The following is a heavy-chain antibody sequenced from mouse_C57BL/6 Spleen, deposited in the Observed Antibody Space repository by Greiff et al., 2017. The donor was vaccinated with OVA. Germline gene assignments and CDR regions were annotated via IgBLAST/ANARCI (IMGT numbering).Heavy chain of an antibody. D-gene: IGHD2-3*01. CDR3: AKMTWDGSVYAMDY. CDR2: IWSGGST. CDR1: GFSLTSYG. V-gene: IGHV2-4*01. J-gene: IGHJ4*01. Sequence: QVQLKQSGPGLVQPSQSLSITCTVSGFSLTSYGVHWVRQPPGKGLEWLGVIWSGGSTDYNAAFISRLSISKDNSKSQVFFKMNSLQADDTAIYYCAKMTWDGSVYAMDYWGQGTSVTVSS.